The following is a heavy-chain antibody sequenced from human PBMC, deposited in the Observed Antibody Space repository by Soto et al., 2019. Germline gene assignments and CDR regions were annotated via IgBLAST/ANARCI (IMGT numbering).Heavy chain of an antibody. Sequence: QVQLVQSGAEVKKPGASVKVSCKASGYTFTSYYMHWVRQAPGQGLEWMGIINPSGGSTSYAQKFQGRVTMTRDTSTSTVYMELSSLISEDTAVYYCARESLIAAAGFPGFDYWGQGTLVTVSS. CDR3: ARESLIAAAGFPGFDY. CDR1: GYTFTSYY. J-gene: IGHJ4*02. V-gene: IGHV1-46*03. D-gene: IGHD6-13*01. CDR2: INPSGGST.